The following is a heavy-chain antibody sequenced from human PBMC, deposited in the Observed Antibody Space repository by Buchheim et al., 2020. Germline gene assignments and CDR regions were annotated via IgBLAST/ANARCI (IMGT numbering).Heavy chain of an antibody. J-gene: IGHJ6*02. CDR1: GFTFSSYS. CDR2: ISSSSSTI. V-gene: IGHV3-48*01. D-gene: IGHD4-17*01. CDR3: ARAPRLRRDYYGMDV. Sequence: EVQLVESGGGLVQPGGSLRLSCAASGFTFSSYSMNWVRQAPGKGLEWVSYISSSSSTIYYADSVKGRFTISRDNAKNSLYLQMNSLGAEDTAVYYCARAPRLRRDYYGMDVWGQGTT.